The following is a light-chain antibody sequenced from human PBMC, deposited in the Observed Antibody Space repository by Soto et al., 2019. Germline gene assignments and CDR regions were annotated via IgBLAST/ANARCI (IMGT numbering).Light chain of an antibody. CDR3: QQSYSSPRT. V-gene: IGKV1-39*01. Sequence: DIQMTQSPSSLSASVGDRVTVTCRASQSISSYLNWYQQKPGKAPKLLIYGAVNLQSGVPSRFSGSGSGTDFTLTISSLQPEDFATYYCQQSYSSPRTFGGGTKV. J-gene: IGKJ4*01. CDR1: QSISSY. CDR2: GAV.